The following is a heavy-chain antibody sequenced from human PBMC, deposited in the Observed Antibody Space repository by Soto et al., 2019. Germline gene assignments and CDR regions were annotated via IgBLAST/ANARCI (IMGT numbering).Heavy chain of an antibody. J-gene: IGHJ3*02. CDR1: GFTFSSYA. CDR3: ANHSYDSSGYWAMAFDI. V-gene: IGHV3-23*01. Sequence: GGSLRLSCAASGFTFSSYAMSWVRQAPGKGLEWVSAISGSGGSTYYADSVKGRFTISRDNSKNTLYLQMNSLRAEDTAVYYCANHSYDSSGYWAMAFDIWGQGTMVTVSS. CDR2: ISGSGGST. D-gene: IGHD3-22*01.